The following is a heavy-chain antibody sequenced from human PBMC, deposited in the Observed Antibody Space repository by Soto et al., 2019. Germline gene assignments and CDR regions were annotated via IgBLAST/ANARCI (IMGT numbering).Heavy chain of an antibody. CDR3: TLRQDSSRGPIY. D-gene: IGHD6-13*01. CDR1: GFSLSTSGRT. J-gene: IGHJ4*02. V-gene: IGHV2-5*01. CDR2: GG. Sequence: QITLKESGPTLVKPTETLTLTCSVSGFSLSTSGRTLGWIRQPPGKAPEWLALGGQYSPSLHSRVTFTKDTSKHQVVLTLTDMDPADTATYYCTLRQDSSRGPIYWGQGILVTVSS.